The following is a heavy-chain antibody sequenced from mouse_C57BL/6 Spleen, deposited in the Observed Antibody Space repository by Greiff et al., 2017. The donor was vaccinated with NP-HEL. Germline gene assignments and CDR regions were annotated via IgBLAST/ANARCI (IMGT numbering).Heavy chain of an antibody. D-gene: IGHD1-1*01. Sequence: VQLQQSGAELVRPGTSVKMSCKASGYTFTNYWIGWAKQRPGHGLEWIGDIYPGGGYTNYNEKFKGKATLTADKSSSTAYMQFSSLTSEDSAIYYCARSGGYYGSTYWYFDVWGTGTTVTVSS. CDR3: ARSGGYYGSTYWYFDV. CDR1: GYTFTNYW. J-gene: IGHJ1*03. V-gene: IGHV1-63*01. CDR2: IYPGGGYT.